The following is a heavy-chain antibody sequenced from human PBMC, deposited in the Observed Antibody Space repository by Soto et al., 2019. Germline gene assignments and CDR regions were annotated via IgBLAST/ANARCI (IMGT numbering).Heavy chain of an antibody. J-gene: IGHJ3*02. D-gene: IGHD2-21*01. V-gene: IGHV4-30-2*01. CDR1: GGSISSGGYS. CDR3: ARAPRGPVMPSSAYAFDI. CDR2: IYHSGST. Sequence: PSETLSLTCAVSGGSISSGGYSWSWIRQPPGKGLGWIGYIYHSGSTYYNPTLKSRVTISVDRSKNQFSLKLSSVTAADTSVYYCARAPRGPVMPSSAYAFDIWGQGTMVTVSS.